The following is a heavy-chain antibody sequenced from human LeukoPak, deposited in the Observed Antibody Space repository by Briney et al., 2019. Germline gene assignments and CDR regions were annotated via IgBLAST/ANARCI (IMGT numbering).Heavy chain of an antibody. J-gene: IGHJ4*02. CDR2: IYYSGST. CDR3: ARGLMMAVAGRGEFHY. CDR1: GGSINSYY. D-gene: IGHD6-13*01. Sequence: SSETLSLTCTVSGGSINSYYWTWIRQPPGKGLEWIGYIYYSGSTNYNPSLKSRVTISVDTSKNQFSLKLSSVTAADTAVYYCARGLMMAVAGRGEFHYWGQGTLVTVSS. V-gene: IGHV4-59*01.